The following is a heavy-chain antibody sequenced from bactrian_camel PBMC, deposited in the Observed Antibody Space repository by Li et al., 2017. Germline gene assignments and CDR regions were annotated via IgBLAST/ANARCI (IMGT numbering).Heavy chain of an antibody. CDR1: GYTYSRNG. D-gene: IGHD6*01. CDR2: IGSDGRT. CDR3: ATTDPYGGSWYEDY. V-gene: IGHV3S53*01. Sequence: QLVESGGGSVQTGGSLRLSCAVSGYTYSRNGCLGWFRQAPGKEREGVAAIGSDGRTSYADSVKGRFTISRDNAKNTVYLQMNSLKSEDTALYYCATTDPYGGSWYEDYWGQGTQVTVS. J-gene: IGHJ4*01.